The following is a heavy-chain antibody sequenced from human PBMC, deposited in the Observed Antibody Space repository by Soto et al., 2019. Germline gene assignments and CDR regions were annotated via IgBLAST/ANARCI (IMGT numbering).Heavy chain of an antibody. CDR3: ARASYYDFWSGPKYNWFDP. V-gene: IGHV4-34*01. CDR1: GGSFSGYY. Sequence: PSETLSLTCAVYGGSFSGYYWSWIRQPPGKGLEWIGEINHSGSTNYNPSLKSRVTISVDTSKNQFSLKLSSVTAADTAVYYCARASYYDFWSGPKYNWFDPWGQGTLVTVSS. CDR2: INHSGST. J-gene: IGHJ5*02. D-gene: IGHD3-3*01.